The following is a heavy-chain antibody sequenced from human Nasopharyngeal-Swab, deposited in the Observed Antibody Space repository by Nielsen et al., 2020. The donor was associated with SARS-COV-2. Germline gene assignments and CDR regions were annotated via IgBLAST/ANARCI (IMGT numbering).Heavy chain of an antibody. CDR3: AKDQGRYYDSRNFDY. CDR1: GFTFSSYA. Sequence: GGSLRLSCAASGFTFSSYAMHWVRQAPGKGLEWVSAISGSGGSTYYADSVKGRFTISRDNSKNTLYLQMNSLRAEDTAVYYCAKDQGRYYDSRNFDYWGQGTLVTVSS. J-gene: IGHJ4*02. D-gene: IGHD3-22*01. CDR2: ISGSGGST. V-gene: IGHV3-23*01.